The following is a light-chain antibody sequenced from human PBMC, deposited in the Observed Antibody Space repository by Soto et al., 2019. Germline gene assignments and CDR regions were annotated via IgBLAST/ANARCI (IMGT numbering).Light chain of an antibody. J-gene: IGKJ1*01. CDR1: QSVSSSY. CDR2: GAS. CDR3: QQYNNWPPWT. V-gene: IGKV3D-15*01. Sequence: EIVLKQSPSTVYVSPGERATLYCRAIQSVSSSYLAWYQQKPGQAPRLLIYGASSRATGIPARFSGSGSGTDFTLTISSLQSEDFAVYYCQQYNNWPPWTFGQGTKVDIK.